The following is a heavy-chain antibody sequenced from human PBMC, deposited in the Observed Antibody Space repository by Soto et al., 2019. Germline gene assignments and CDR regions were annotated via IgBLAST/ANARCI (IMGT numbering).Heavy chain of an antibody. Sequence: SETLSLTCTVSGGSIISGDYYWSLIRQPPGKGLEWIGYIYYSGSTYYNPSLKSRVTISVDTSKNQFSLKLSSVTAADTAVYYCARQRYCSGGSCPRRFDLWGQGTLVTGSS. J-gene: IGHJ5*02. CDR3: ARQRYCSGGSCPRRFDL. D-gene: IGHD2-15*01. CDR2: IYYSGST. V-gene: IGHV4-30-4*01. CDR1: GGSIISGDYY.